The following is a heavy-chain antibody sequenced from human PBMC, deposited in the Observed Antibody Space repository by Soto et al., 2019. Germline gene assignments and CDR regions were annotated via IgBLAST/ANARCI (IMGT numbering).Heavy chain of an antibody. V-gene: IGHV1-69*12. Sequence: QVQLVQSGAEVKKPGSSVTVSCKASGGTFGNSAISWVRQAPGQGIEWMGGISPIFPTPDYAQKFQGRVTISADASTTTANMELTSLKSEDTAVYYCARDKDRQQLGGNYYYGIDVWGQGTTVTVSS. J-gene: IGHJ6*02. D-gene: IGHD2-15*01. CDR2: ISPIFPTP. CDR3: ARDKDRQQLGGNYYYGIDV. CDR1: GGTFGNSA.